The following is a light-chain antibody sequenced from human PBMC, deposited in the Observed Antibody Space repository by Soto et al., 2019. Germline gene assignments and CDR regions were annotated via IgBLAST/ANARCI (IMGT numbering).Light chain of an antibody. J-gene: IGLJ3*02. CDR2: EVS. CDR3: SSFTSSSTRV. CDR1: TNDVGGYNY. V-gene: IGLV2-14*01. Sequence: QSVLTQPASVSGSPGQSITISCTGTTNDVGGYNYVSWYQQYPGKAPKLMIHEVSNRFSGVSPRFSGSKSGNTASLTISGLEAEDEADYYCSSFTSSSTRVFGGGTKVTVL.